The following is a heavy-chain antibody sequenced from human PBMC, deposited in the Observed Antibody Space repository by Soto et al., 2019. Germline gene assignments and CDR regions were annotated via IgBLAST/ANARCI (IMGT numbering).Heavy chain of an antibody. CDR3: ARQWGQVHRYFDL. Sequence: QVQLQESGPGLVKPSETLSLTCSVSGGSISTYYWSWIRQPPVKGLEWIGYIYYSGSTNYNPSLTSRVTISVDTSKNQFSLKLSSVTAADTAVYYCARQWGQVHRYFDLWGRGTLVTVSS. CDR1: GGSISTYY. J-gene: IGHJ2*01. CDR2: IYYSGST. D-gene: IGHD1-26*01. V-gene: IGHV4-59*08.